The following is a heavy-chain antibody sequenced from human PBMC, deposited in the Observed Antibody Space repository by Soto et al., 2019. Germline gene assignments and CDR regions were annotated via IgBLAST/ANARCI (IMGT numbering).Heavy chain of an antibody. D-gene: IGHD3-22*01. CDR3: ARWVGGSMLDNSGKYDS. CDR2: IAYDGSKT. J-gene: IGHJ5*01. V-gene: IGHV3-30*03. CDR1: GFTFSSSG. Sequence: QVQLVESGGGVVQPGRSLRLTCAASGFTFSSSGMHWVRQAPGKGLEWVALIAYDGSKTYYGDCVRGRFTISRDNSENTLFLQMNSLRAGDTAVYYCARWVGGSMLDNSGKYDSWGQGTLVTVSS.